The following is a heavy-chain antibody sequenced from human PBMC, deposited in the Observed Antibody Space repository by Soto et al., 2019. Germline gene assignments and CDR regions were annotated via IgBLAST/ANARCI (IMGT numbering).Heavy chain of an antibody. CDR2: IYHSGNT. J-gene: IGHJ4*02. CDR1: GDSIGSSTNY. CDR3: ARHEWLQLWLVTEY. Sequence: PETLSLTCSVSGDSIGSSTNYWGWIRQPPGKGLEWIGTIYHSGNTYYNPTLKSRVAISVDMSKNQFSLRLNSVTAADTAVYYCARHEWLQLWLVTEYWGQGALVTVSS. D-gene: IGHD5-18*01. V-gene: IGHV4-39*01.